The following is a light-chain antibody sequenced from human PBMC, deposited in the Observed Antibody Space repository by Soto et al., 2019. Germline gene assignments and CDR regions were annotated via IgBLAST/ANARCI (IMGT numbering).Light chain of an antibody. V-gene: IGKV1-5*03. CDR2: KAS. Sequence: DVHMTQSPSSLSASVGYRVTITCRASQSISNWLAWYQQKPGKAPKLLIYKASSLESGVPSRFSGSGYGTEFNLTVSSLQTDDFATYYCQHYNSYPYTFGQGTKVDIK. CDR3: QHYNSYPYT. J-gene: IGKJ2*01. CDR1: QSISNW.